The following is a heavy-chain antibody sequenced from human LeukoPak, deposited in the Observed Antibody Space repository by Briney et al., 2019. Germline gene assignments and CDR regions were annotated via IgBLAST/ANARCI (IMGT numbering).Heavy chain of an antibody. V-gene: IGHV3-21*01. J-gene: IGHJ4*02. CDR2: TSSSSVYI. CDR1: GFTFSRHD. Sequence: GRSLRLSCVASGFTFSRHDMNWVRQAPGKGLEWVSSTSSSSVYIYYADSVKGRFTISRDNAKNSLYLQMNSLSAEDTAVYYCARDEGYYFDYWGQGTLVTVSS. CDR3: ARDEGYYFDY.